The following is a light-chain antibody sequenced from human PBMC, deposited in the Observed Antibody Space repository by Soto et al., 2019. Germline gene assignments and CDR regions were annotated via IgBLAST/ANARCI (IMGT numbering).Light chain of an antibody. J-gene: IGLJ3*02. V-gene: IGLV2-14*03. CDR2: DVT. Sequence: QSALTQPASVSGSPGQSITISCTGTSSDVGGYNYVSWYQHHPGKAPKLMIYDVTNRPSGVSNRFSGSKSGNTASLTISGLQAEDEADYYCTSYTTSSPDLVFAGGTKLTVL. CDR1: SSDVGGYNY. CDR3: TSYTTSSPDLV.